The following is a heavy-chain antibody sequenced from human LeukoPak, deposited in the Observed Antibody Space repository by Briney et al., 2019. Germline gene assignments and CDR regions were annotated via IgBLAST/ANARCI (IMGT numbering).Heavy chain of an antibody. CDR3: AKRRDGYNSGAFDI. J-gene: IGHJ3*02. CDR1: GFXFTNYA. D-gene: IGHD5-24*01. V-gene: IGHV3-23*01. Sequence: PGGSLRLSCAASGFXFTNYAISWVRQAPGKGLEWVSEIINSGVSTYLADSVQGRFTISRDDSVNTLYLQMSRLRAEDTAVYFCAKRRDGYNSGAFDIWGQGTMVTVSS. CDR2: IINSGVST.